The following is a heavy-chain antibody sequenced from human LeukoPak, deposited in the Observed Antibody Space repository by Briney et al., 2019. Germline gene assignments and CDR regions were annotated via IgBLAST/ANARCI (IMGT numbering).Heavy chain of an antibody. Sequence: PGGSLRLSCAASGFTFSSYAMHWVRQAPGKGLERVAVISYDGSNKYYADSVKGRFTISRDNSKNTLYLQMNSLRAEDTAVYYCARAEPPIAAAGEYWGQGTLVTVSS. CDR2: ISYDGSNK. J-gene: IGHJ4*02. CDR3: ARAEPPIAAAGEY. V-gene: IGHV3-30*04. CDR1: GFTFSSYA. D-gene: IGHD6-13*01.